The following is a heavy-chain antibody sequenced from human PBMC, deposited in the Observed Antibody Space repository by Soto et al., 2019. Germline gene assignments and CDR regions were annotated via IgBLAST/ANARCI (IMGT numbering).Heavy chain of an antibody. CDR1: GGSISSGGYY. CDR2: IYYSGST. J-gene: IGHJ6*02. Sequence: QVQLQESGPGLVKPSQTLSLTCTVSGGSISSGGYYWSWIRQHPGKGLEWIGYIYYSGSTYYNPSLQSRVTISVDTSKNQFSLKLSSVTAADTAVYYCARDHATYSGYANYYYYGMDVWGQGTTVTVSS. V-gene: IGHV4-31*03. D-gene: IGHD5-12*01. CDR3: ARDHATYSGYANYYYYGMDV.